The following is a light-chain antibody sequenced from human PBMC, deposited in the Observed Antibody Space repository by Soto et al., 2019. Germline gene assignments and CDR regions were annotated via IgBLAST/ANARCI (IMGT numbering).Light chain of an antibody. Sequence: QSVLTQPPSASGTPGQTIAISCSGGSSNIGSHNVNWYQQLHGTDPSLLIYSYTQRPSGVPDRFSGSKSGTSASLVISGLQSEYEGDYYCAAWDDSLKGEVFGGGTKLTVL. CDR1: SSNIGSHN. CDR2: SYT. V-gene: IGLV1-44*01. CDR3: AAWDDSLKGEV. J-gene: IGLJ2*01.